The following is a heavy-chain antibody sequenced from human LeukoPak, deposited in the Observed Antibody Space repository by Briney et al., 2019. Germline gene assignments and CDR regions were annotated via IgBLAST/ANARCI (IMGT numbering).Heavy chain of an antibody. Sequence: PSETLSLTCTVSGGSISSYYWSWIRQPPGKGLEWIGYIYYRGSTNYNPSLKSRVTISVDTSKNQFSLKLNSVTAADTAVYYCVRVVWMDVVNTKGGWFDPWGQGTLVTVSS. CDR1: GGSISSYY. D-gene: IGHD5-12*01. J-gene: IGHJ5*02. CDR3: VRVVWMDVVNTKGGWFDP. V-gene: IGHV4-59*12. CDR2: IYYRGST.